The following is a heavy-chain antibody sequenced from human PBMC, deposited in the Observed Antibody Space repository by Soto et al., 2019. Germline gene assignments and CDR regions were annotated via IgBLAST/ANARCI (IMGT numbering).Heavy chain of an antibody. CDR1: GYSFTSYW. CDR2: IDPSDSYT. D-gene: IGHD2-15*01. J-gene: IGHJ3*02. V-gene: IGHV5-10-1*01. CDR3: ATMLLNDLGDFDI. Sequence: GESLKISCKGSGYSFTSYWIGWVRQMPGKGLEWMGRIDPSDSYTNYSPSFQGHVTISADKSISTAYLQWSSLKASDTAMYYCATMLLNDLGDFDIWGQGTMVTVSS.